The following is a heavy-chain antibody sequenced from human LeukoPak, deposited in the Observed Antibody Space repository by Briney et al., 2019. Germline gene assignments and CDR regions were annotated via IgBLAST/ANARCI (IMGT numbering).Heavy chain of an antibody. V-gene: IGHV1-69*13. CDR3: ARVAVAGTGGAFDI. Sequence: SVKVSCKASGGTFSSYAISWVRQAPGQGLEWMGGIIPIFGTANYAQKFQGRVTITADESTSTAYMELSSLRSEDTAVYYCARVAVAGTGGAFDIWGQGTMVTVSS. J-gene: IGHJ3*02. D-gene: IGHD6-19*01. CDR1: GGTFSSYA. CDR2: IIPIFGTA.